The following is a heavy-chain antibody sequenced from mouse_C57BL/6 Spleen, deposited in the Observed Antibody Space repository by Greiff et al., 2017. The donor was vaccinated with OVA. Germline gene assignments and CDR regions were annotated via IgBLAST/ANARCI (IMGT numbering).Heavy chain of an antibody. V-gene: IGHV5-17*01. J-gene: IGHJ4*01. CDR2: ISSGSSTI. CDR3: ARRDWGAMDY. D-gene: IGHD4-1*01. CDR1: GFTFSDYG. Sequence: EVKVVESGGGLVKPGGSLKLSCAASGFTFSDYGMHWVRQAPEKGLEWVAYISSGSSTIYYADTVKGRFTISRDNAKNTLFLQMTSLRSEDTAMYYCARRDWGAMDYWGQGTSVTVSS.